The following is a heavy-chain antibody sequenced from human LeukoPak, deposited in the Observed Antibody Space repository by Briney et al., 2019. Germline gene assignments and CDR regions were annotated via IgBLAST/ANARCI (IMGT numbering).Heavy chain of an antibody. Sequence: SETLSLTCTVSGGSISSYNWSWIRQPPGKGLEWIGYIYYSGSTNYNPSLKSRVTISVDKSKNQFSLKLSSVTAADTAVYYCARRPVDYSNSRAYNDAFDIWGQGTMVTVSS. D-gene: IGHD2/OR15-2a*01. CDR2: IYYSGST. CDR1: GGSISSYN. CDR3: ARRPVDYSNSRAYNDAFDI. V-gene: IGHV4-59*08. J-gene: IGHJ3*02.